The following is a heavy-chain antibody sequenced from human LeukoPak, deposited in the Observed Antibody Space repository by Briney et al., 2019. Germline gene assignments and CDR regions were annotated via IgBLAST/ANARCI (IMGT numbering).Heavy chain of an antibody. V-gene: IGHV4-4*02. D-gene: IGHD6-19*01. J-gene: IGHJ4*02. CDR2: GDYSGGT. Sequence: PSETLSLTCTVSGVSITTNNWWTWVRQPPGKGLEWIASGDYSGGTYYNPSLESRVAISADMSKNQFSLKLTSVTGADTAVYYCAGERGEEYSSGWYKRNYFDNWGQGIRVTVSS. CDR1: GVSITTNNW. CDR3: AGERGEEYSSGWYKRNYFDN.